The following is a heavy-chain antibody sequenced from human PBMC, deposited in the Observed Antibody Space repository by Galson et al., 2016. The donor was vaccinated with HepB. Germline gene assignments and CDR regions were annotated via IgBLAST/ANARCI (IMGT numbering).Heavy chain of an antibody. J-gene: IGHJ4*02. V-gene: IGHV3-53*01. CDR2: IYSGGST. Sequence: SLRLSCAASGFTVSSNYMSWVRQAPGKGLEWVSVIYSGGSTYYADSVKGRFTISRHNSKNTVYLQMNSLRVKETAVYYCARHEYSNGWYDSFDYWGQGTLVTVSS. D-gene: IGHD6-19*01. CDR3: ARHEYSNGWYDSFDY. CDR1: GFTVSSNY.